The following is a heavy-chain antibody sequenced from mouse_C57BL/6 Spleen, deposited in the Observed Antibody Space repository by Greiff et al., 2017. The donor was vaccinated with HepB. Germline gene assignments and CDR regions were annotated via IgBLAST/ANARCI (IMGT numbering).Heavy chain of an antibody. V-gene: IGHV1-82*01. Sequence: QVQLQQSGPELVKPGASVKISCKASGYAFSSSWMNWVKQRPGKGLEWIGRIYPGDGDTNYNGKFKGKATLTADKSSSTAYMQLSSLTSEDSAVYFCARGSQTGPARFAYWGQGTLVTVSA. J-gene: IGHJ3*01. D-gene: IGHD4-1*01. CDR1: GYAFSSSW. CDR2: IYPGDGDT. CDR3: ARGSQTGPARFAY.